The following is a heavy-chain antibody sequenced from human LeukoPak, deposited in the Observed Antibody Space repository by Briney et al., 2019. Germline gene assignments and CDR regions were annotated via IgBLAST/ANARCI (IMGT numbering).Heavy chain of an antibody. V-gene: IGHV4-59*08. CDR3: ARPVNYYDSSGYYWYFDL. CDR1: GDSVSGVY. J-gene: IGHJ2*01. D-gene: IGHD3-22*01. Sequence: SETLSLTCTVSGDSVSGVYWSWIRQPPGKGLEWIGYVYYSGDTNYNPSLKSRVTMSLDTSKNQVSLRLSSVTAADTAVYYCARPVNYYDSSGYYWYFDLWGRGTLVTVSS. CDR2: VYYSGDT.